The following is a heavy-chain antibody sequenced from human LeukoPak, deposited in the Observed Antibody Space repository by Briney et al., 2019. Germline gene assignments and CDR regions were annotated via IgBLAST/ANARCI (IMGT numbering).Heavy chain of an antibody. Sequence: EASVKVSCKASGYTFTGYYMHWVRQAPGQGLDWMGRINPNSGGTNYAQKFQGRVAMTRDTSISTAYMELSRLRSDDTAVYYCATDSGNYLFDCFDPWGQGTLVTVSS. CDR1: GYTFTGYY. J-gene: IGHJ5*02. CDR3: ATDSGNYLFDCFDP. D-gene: IGHD1-26*01. CDR2: INPNSGGT. V-gene: IGHV1-2*06.